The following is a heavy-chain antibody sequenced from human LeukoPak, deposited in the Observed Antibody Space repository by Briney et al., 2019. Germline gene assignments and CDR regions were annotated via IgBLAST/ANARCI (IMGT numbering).Heavy chain of an antibody. CDR2: IYSGGST. V-gene: IGHV3-66*01. CDR1: GFTFSSNG. D-gene: IGHD2-21*02. J-gene: IGHJ6*03. Sequence: PGGTLRLSCAASGFTFSSNGMSWVRQAPGKGLEWVSVIYSGGSTYYADSVKGRFTISRDNSKNTLYLQMNSLRAEDTAVYYCAREEVTPYYYYMDVWGKGTTVTISS. CDR3: AREEVTPYYYYMDV.